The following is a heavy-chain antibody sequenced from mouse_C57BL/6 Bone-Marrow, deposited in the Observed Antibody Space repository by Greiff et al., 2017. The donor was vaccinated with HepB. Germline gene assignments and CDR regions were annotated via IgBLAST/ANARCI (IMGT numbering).Heavy chain of an antibody. CDR3: ARSFYYGSSYVPPDY. V-gene: IGHV1-64*01. Sequence: VQLQQPGAELVKPGASVKLSCKASGYTFTSYWMHWVKQRPGQGLEWIGMIHPNSGSTNYNEKFKSKATLTVDKSSSTAYMQLSSLTSEDSAVYYCARSFYYGSSYVPPDYWGQGTTLTVSS. J-gene: IGHJ2*01. CDR1: GYTFTSYW. CDR2: IHPNSGST. D-gene: IGHD1-1*01.